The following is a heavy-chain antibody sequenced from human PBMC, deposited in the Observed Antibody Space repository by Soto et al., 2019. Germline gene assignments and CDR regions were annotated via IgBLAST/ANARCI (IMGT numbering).Heavy chain of an antibody. CDR1: GFTFSDYY. D-gene: IGHD3-22*01. J-gene: IGHJ4*02. V-gene: IGHV3-11*01. Sequence: GGSLRLSCAASGFTFSDYYMSWIRQAPGKGLEWVSYISSSDSIIYYADSVKGRFTISRDNAKNSLYLQMNSLRAEDTAVYYCARDLGYYDSSGYFDYRGQGTLVTVSS. CDR2: ISSSDSII. CDR3: ARDLGYYDSSGYFDY.